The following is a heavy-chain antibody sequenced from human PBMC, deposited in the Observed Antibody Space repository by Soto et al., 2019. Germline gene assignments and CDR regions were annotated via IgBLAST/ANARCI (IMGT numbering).Heavy chain of an antibody. D-gene: IGHD3-22*01. Sequence: SETLSLTCTVSGGSISSYYWSWIRQPPGKGLEWIGYIYYSGSTNYNPSLKSRVTISVDTSKNQFSLKLSSVTAADTAVYYCARVHASYDSSGYYSKSFGYAFDSWGQGTMVTVSS. CDR1: GGSISSYY. CDR2: IYYSGST. J-gene: IGHJ3*02. V-gene: IGHV4-59*01. CDR3: ARVHASYDSSGYYSKSFGYAFDS.